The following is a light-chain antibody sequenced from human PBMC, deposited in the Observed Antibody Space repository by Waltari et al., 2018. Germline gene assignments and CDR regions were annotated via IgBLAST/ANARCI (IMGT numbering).Light chain of an antibody. CDR3: TSFTSSATWV. Sequence: QSALTQPASVSGSPGQSITISCSGTSSDIGAYKHVSWYQQHPGKAPKLMIYEVGNRHSGVSNRFSGSKSGNTASLTISGLQADDESHYYCTSFTSSATWVFGGGTKVTVL. CDR2: EVG. CDR1: SSDIGAYKH. J-gene: IGLJ3*02. V-gene: IGLV2-14*01.